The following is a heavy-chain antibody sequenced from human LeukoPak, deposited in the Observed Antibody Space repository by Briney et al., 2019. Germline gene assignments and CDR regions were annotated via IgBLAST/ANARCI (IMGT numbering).Heavy chain of an antibody. Sequence: SQTLSLTCTVSGGSISSGSYYWSWIRRPAGKGLEWIGRIYTSGSTNYNPSLKSRVTISVDPPKNQSSLQLSSVTAADTAVYYCARLRFLDWLLLSIGWFDPWGQGTLVTVSS. CDR2: IYTSGST. CDR3: ARLRFLDWLLLSIGWFDP. V-gene: IGHV4-61*02. CDR1: GGSISSGSYY. D-gene: IGHD3-3*01. J-gene: IGHJ5*02.